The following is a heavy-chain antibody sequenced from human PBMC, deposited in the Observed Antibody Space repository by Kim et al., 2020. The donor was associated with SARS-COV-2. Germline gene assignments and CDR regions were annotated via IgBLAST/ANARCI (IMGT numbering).Heavy chain of an antibody. CDR2: IYYSGST. Sequence: SETLSLTCTVSGGSISSYYWSWIRQPPGKGLEWIGYIYYSGSTNYNPSLKSRVTISVDTSKNQFSLKLSSVTAADTAVYYCARVTPLVHWFDPWGQGTLVTVSS. J-gene: IGHJ5*02. D-gene: IGHD2-2*01. CDR1: GGSISSYY. CDR3: ARVTPLVHWFDP. V-gene: IGHV4-59*01.